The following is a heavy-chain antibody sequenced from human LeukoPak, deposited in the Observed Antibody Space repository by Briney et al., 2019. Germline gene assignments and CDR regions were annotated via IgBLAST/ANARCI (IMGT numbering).Heavy chain of an antibody. V-gene: IGHV1-3*01. CDR3: ARGRFGPLITMVRGVFDY. CDR1: GYTFTSYA. CDR2: INAGNGNT. J-gene: IGHJ4*02. D-gene: IGHD3-10*01. Sequence: ASVKVSCKASGYTFTSYAMHWVRQAPGQRLEWMGWINAGNGNTKYSQKFQGRVTITRDTSASTAYMELSSLRSEDTAVYYCARGRFGPLITMVRGVFDYWGQGILVTVSS.